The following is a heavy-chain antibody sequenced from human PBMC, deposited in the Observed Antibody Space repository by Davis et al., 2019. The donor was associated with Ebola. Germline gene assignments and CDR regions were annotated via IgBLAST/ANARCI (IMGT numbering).Heavy chain of an antibody. Sequence: AASVKVSCKASGYIFTTYAMHWVRQAPGQRLEWMGWINAGNGNTKYSQKFQGRVTMTRDTSTSTVYMELSSLRSEDTAVYYCAREVAYYYYGMDVWGKGTTVTVSS. CDR1: GYIFTTYA. D-gene: IGHD5-12*01. J-gene: IGHJ6*04. V-gene: IGHV1-3*01. CDR2: INAGNGNT. CDR3: AREVAYYYYGMDV.